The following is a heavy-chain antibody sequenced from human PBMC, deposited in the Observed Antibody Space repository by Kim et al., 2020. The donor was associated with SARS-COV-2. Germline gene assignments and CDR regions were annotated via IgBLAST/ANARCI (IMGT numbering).Heavy chain of an antibody. CDR1: GFTFSTYA. CDR2: ITDNGGYT. V-gene: IGHV3-23*01. Sequence: GGSLRLSCAASGFTFSTYAMRWVRQAPGKGLEWVSSITDNGGYTSYADSVKGQFTISRDNSKNTLYPQMSSLRAEDTAVYYCATRSPGRNFDYWGQGTLV. D-gene: IGHD6-6*01. J-gene: IGHJ4*02. CDR3: ATRSPGRNFDY.